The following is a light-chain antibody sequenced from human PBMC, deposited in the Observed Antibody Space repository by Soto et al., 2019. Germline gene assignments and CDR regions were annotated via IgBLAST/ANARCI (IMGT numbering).Light chain of an antibody. Sequence: QPVLTHPPPAPGTPGQRVTCSGCGSSSITDRYVYWYQQLPGTAPKLLIYRNNRRPSGVPGRFSGSKSGTSASLAISGLRSEDEADYFCAAWDDSLNTYVFATGTKVTVL. J-gene: IGLJ1*01. CDR1: SSITDRY. CDR2: RNN. CDR3: AAWDDSLNTYV. V-gene: IGLV1-47*01.